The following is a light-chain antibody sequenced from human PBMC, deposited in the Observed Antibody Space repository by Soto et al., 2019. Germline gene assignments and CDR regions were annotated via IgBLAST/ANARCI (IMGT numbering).Light chain of an antibody. CDR3: HHDGSSPLFT. CDR1: QSVRNNY. J-gene: IGKJ3*01. V-gene: IGKV3-20*01. Sequence: IVLTPSPGTLSLSPGARATLSCRASQSVRNNYLAWSQQTPGQAPRLLISGASNRATGIPDRFTGSGSGTDFTLTISRLVPEDYAVYYCHHDGSSPLFTFGPWTRVDIK. CDR2: GAS.